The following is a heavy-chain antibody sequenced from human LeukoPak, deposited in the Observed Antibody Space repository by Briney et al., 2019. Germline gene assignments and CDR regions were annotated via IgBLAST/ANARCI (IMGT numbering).Heavy chain of an antibody. CDR1: GFTFPDAW. V-gene: IGHV3-15*01. CDR3: VTDGGQLPYYFTY. D-gene: IGHD3-3*01. J-gene: IGHJ1*01. Sequence: GGSLRLSCAASGFTFPDAWIHWVRQAPGRGLEWVGRIKDRNRGRTTDYAAPVKGRFTISRDDSRDTLYLQMNSLKTEDTAVYYCVTDGGQLPYYFTYWGQGTLVTVSS. CDR2: IKDRNRGRTT.